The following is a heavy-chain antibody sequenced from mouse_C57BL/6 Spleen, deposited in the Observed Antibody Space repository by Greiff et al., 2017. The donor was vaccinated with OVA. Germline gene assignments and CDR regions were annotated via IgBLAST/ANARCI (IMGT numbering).Heavy chain of an antibody. CDR1: GYSITSGYD. CDR2: ISYSGST. J-gene: IGHJ2*01. CDR3: ARGYDYFDY. D-gene: IGHD2-3*01. V-gene: IGHV3-1*01. Sequence: EVKLQESGPGMVKPSQSLSLTCTVTGYSITSGYDWHWIRHLPGNKLEWMGYISYSGSTNYNPSLKSRISITHDTSKNHFFLKLNSVTTEDTATYYCARGYDYFDYWGQGTTLTVSS.